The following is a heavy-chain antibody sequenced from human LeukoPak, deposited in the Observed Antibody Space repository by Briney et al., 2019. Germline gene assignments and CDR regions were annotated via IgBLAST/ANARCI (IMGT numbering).Heavy chain of an antibody. J-gene: IGHJ4*02. V-gene: IGHV4-39*07. CDR1: GGSISSSSYY. Sequence: SETLSLTCTISGGSISSSSYYWGWIRQSPGKGLEWIGSIYYSGSTYYSPSLKSRVTISIDTSRNQFSLKLSSVTAADTAVYYCARRGDSSGFYYFDYWGQGALVTVSS. CDR2: IYYSGST. CDR3: ARRGDSSGFYYFDY. D-gene: IGHD3-22*01.